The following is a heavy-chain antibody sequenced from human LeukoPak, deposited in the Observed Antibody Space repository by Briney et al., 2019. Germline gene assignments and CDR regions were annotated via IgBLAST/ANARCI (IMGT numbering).Heavy chain of an antibody. V-gene: IGHV4-39*07. CDR1: GDSISSSSSY. CDR3: ASLRTPFDY. J-gene: IGHJ4*02. Sequence: SETLSLTCTVSGDSISSSSSYWGWIRQPPGKGLEWIGSIYHSGSTYYNPSLKSRVTISVDTSKNQFSLKLSSVTAADTAVYYCASLRTPFDYWGQGTLVTVSS. CDR2: IYHSGST.